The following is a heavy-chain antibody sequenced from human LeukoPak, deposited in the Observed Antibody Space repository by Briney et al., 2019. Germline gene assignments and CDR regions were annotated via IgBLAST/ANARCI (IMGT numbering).Heavy chain of an antibody. CDR2: IIPILGIA. CDR1: GGTFSSSA. Sequence: ASVKVSCKASGGTFSSSAISWVRQAPGQGLEWMGRIIPILGIANYAQKFQGRVTITADKSTSTAYMELSSLRSEDTAVYYCARDARNLVWEWGQGTLVTVSS. V-gene: IGHV1-69*04. CDR3: ARDARNLVWE. J-gene: IGHJ4*02. D-gene: IGHD3-10*01.